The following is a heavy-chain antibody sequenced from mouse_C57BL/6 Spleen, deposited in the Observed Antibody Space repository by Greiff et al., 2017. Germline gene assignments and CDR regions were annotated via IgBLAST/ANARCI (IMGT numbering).Heavy chain of an antibody. D-gene: IGHD2-5*01. CDR2: IYPRDGST. V-gene: IGHV1-85*01. J-gene: IGHJ2*01. CDR3: ARDSNSYYFDY. CDR1: GYTFTSYD. Sequence: QVQLKESGPELVKPGASVKLSCKASGYTFTSYDINWVKQRPGQGLEWIGWIYPRDGSTKYNEKFKGKATLTVDTSSSTAYMELHSLTSEDSAVYFCARDSNSYYFDYWGQGTTLTVSS.